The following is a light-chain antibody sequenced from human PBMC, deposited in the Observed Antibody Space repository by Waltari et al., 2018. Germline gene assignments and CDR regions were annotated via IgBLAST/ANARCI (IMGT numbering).Light chain of an antibody. CDR2: DVS. V-gene: IGLV2-14*03. CDR3: SSYISTSTQV. Sequence: QSALPQPASVSGPPGQSITISSSGTISDVGGSNYVSWFQQNPGKAPKLMIYDVSIRPVGVCKRFSGSKAGNTASLTISGLQAEDEADYYCSSYISTSTQVFGTGTKVTVL. CDR1: ISDVGGSNY. J-gene: IGLJ1*01.